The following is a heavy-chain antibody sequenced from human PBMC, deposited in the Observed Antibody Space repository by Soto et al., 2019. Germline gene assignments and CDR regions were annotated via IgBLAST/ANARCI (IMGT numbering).Heavy chain of an antibody. J-gene: IGHJ6*03. D-gene: IGHD6-13*01. V-gene: IGHV1-69*04. CDR3: ARDPTKIAANTEYYYIDV. CDR1: GGTFSSYT. Sequence: SSVKVSCKASGGTFSSYTISWVRQAPVQGLEWMGRIIPILGIANYAQKFQGRVTITADKYTSTAYMELSSLRSEDTAVYYCARDPTKIAANTEYYYIDVWGKGTTVTVSS. CDR2: IIPILGIA.